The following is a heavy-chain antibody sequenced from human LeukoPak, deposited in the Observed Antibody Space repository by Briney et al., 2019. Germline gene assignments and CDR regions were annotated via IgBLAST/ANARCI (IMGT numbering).Heavy chain of an antibody. CDR1: GFTVTSNF. V-gene: IGHV3-53*05. J-gene: IGHJ1*01. D-gene: IGHD2-2*01. CDR3: AKADIVVVPAARALGEYFQH. CDR2: IRWDGST. Sequence: GGSLRLSCAVSGFTVTSNFMSWVRQAPGKGLEWVSVIRWDGSTNYAESVKGRFTISRDNSENTLYLQMNSLRAEDTAVYYCAKADIVVVPAARALGEYFQHWGQGTLVTVSS.